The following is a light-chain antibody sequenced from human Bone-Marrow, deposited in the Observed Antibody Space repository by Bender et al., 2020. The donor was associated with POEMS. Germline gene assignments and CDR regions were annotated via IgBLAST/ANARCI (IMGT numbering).Light chain of an antibody. V-gene: IGLV3-21*02. CDR1: NIGSKS. Sequence: SYVLTQPPSVSVAPGQTATITCGGNNIGSKSVHWYQQKPGQAPVLVVYDDSDRPSGIPERFSVSNSGNTATLTISRVEDGDEADYYCQVWDTTSDRGVFGGGTKLTVL. J-gene: IGLJ3*02. CDR3: QVWDTTSDRGV. CDR2: DDS.